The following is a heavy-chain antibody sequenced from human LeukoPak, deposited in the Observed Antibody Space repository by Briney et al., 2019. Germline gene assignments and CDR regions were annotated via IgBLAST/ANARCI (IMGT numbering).Heavy chain of an antibody. CDR1: GGTFSSYA. D-gene: IGHD2/OR15-2a*01. J-gene: IGHJ3*02. Sequence: SCKASGGTFSSYAISWVRQAPGKGLEWVGRIKSKTDGGTTDYAAPVKGRFTISRDDSKNSLYLQMNSLKTEDTAVYYCASIGYDLLLPDAFDIWGQGTMVTVSS. CDR3: ASIGYDLLLPDAFDI. CDR2: IKSKTDGGTT. V-gene: IGHV3-15*01.